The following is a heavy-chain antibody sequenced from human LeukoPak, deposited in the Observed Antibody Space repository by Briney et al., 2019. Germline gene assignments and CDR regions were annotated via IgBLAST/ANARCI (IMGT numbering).Heavy chain of an antibody. J-gene: IGHJ4*02. CDR1: GFTFNNAW. CDR3: ARRLGYCSSSSCYVAPFDF. D-gene: IGHD2-2*01. Sequence: PGGSLRLSCAVSGFTFNNAWMSWVRQAPGKGLEWVSGISGSGGSTYYADSVKGRFTISRDNSKNTLYLQMNSLRAEDTAVYYCARRLGYCSSSSCYVAPFDFWGQGTLVTVSS. CDR2: ISGSGGST. V-gene: IGHV3-23*01.